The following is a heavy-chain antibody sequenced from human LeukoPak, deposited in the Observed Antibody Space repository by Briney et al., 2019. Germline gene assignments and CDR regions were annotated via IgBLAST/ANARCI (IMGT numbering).Heavy chain of an antibody. CDR3: AKPRNKNWKGGIFDY. CDR1: GFTFSNYG. CDR2: ISYDGSNK. V-gene: IGHV3-30*18. Sequence: PGGSLRLSCAASGFTFSNYGMHWVRQAPGKGLEWVAVISYDGSNKYYADSVKGRFTISRDNSKNTLYLQMNSLRAEDTAVYYCAKPRNKNWKGGIFDYWGQGTLVTVSS. D-gene: IGHD1-1*01. J-gene: IGHJ4*02.